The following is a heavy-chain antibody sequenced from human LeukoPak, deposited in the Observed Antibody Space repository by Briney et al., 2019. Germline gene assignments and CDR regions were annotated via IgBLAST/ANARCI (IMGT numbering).Heavy chain of an antibody. J-gene: IGHJ3*02. CDR1: GGSISSYY. D-gene: IGHD6-13*01. CDR2: SYYSGSS. V-gene: IGHV4-59*01. CDR3: ARVSPAVGAFDI. Sequence: SETLSLTCTVSGGSISSYYWSWIRQPPGKGLEWIGYSYYSGSSNYNPSLKSRVTISGDTSKNQFSLKLSSVTAADTATYYCARVSPAVGAFDIWGRGTMVTVSS.